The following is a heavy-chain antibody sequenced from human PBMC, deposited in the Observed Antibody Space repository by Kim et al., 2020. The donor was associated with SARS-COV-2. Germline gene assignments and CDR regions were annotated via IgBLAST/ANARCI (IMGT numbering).Heavy chain of an antibody. CDR2: ISGSGGST. CDR1: GFTFSSYA. V-gene: IGHV3-23*01. CDR3: AKDLRVADVREYYYYYGMDV. D-gene: IGHD6-19*01. Sequence: GGSLRLSCAASGFTFSSYAMSWVRQAPGKGLEWVSAISGSGGSTYYADSVKGRFTISRDNSKNTLYLQMNSLRAEDTAVYYCAKDLRVADVREYYYYYGMDVWGQGTTVTVSS. J-gene: IGHJ6*02.